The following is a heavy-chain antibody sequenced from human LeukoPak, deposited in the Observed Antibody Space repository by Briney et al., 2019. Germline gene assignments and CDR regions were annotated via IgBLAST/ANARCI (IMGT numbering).Heavy chain of an antibody. CDR3: TRQICTGGSCSYVDC. CDR1: GFTFSDSY. Sequence: TGGSLRLSCAASGFTFSDSYMHWVRQASGKGLEWVGLIRTKTRNYAATYAESVKGRFTISRDDSKNTAYLQMNSLKMEDTAVYFCTRQICTGGSCSYVDCWGQGTLVTVSS. J-gene: IGHJ4*02. D-gene: IGHD2-8*02. CDR2: IRTKTRNYAA. V-gene: IGHV3-73*01.